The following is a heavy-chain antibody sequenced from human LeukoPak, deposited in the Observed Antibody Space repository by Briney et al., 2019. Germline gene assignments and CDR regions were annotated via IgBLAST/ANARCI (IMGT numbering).Heavy chain of an antibody. D-gene: IGHD2-2*01. CDR3: ARSVKYQLLFDY. CDR2: IYTSGSI. CDR1: GGSISSYY. Sequence: SETLSLTCTVSGGSISSYYWSWIRQPAGKGLEWIGHIYTSGSIDYNPSLKSRVTMSVDTSKNQFSLKLNSVTAADTAVYYCARSVKYQLLFDYWGQGTLVTVSS. V-gene: IGHV4-4*07. J-gene: IGHJ4*02.